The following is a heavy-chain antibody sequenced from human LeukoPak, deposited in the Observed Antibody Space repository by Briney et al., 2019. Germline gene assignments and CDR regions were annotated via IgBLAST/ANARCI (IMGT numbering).Heavy chain of an antibody. V-gene: IGHV3-11*01. CDR2: ISSSGSTI. J-gene: IGHJ4*02. D-gene: IGHD5-18*01. Sequence: GGSLRLSCAASGFTFSDYYMSWIRQAPGKGLEWVSYISSSGSTIYYADSVKGRFTISRDNAKNSLYLQVNSLRAEDTAVYYCAKDIGYNYGHFDYWGQGTLVTVSS. CDR1: GFTFSDYY. CDR3: AKDIGYNYGHFDY.